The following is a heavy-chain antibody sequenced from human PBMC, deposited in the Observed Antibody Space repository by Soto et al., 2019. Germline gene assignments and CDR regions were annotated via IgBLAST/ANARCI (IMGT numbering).Heavy chain of an antibody. CDR3: ARGQRFSDWFDP. D-gene: IGHD3-3*01. Sequence: SETLSLTCSVSGGTISGYYWTWIRQPAGKGLEWIGRIYSSGNTKYNPSLQSRVTMSLDTSNNQSSLRLTSVTAADTAVYYCARGQRFSDWFDPWGQGTLVTV. CDR2: IYSSGNT. V-gene: IGHV4-4*07. CDR1: GGTISGYY. J-gene: IGHJ5*02.